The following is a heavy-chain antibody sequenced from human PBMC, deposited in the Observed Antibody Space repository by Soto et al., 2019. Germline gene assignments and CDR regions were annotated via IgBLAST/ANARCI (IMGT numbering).Heavy chain of an antibody. Sequence: SETLSLTCTVSGVSIRNYYWIWIRQPAGKGLEWIGRVYSSGSTNYNPSLKSRVTMSVDMSKNQVSLRLSSVTAADTAVYYCARDAYYDSNNWFDTWGQGTLVTVSS. CDR1: GVSIRNYY. J-gene: IGHJ5*02. CDR3: ARDAYYDSNNWFDT. D-gene: IGHD3-22*01. V-gene: IGHV4-4*07. CDR2: VYSSGST.